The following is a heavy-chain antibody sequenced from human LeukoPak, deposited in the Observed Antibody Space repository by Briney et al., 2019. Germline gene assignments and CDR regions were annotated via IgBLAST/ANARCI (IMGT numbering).Heavy chain of an antibody. J-gene: IGHJ6*02. CDR1: GFTVSSNY. CDR3: ARDKDYGGPGSGYGMDV. V-gene: IGHV3-53*01. CDR2: IYSGGST. D-gene: IGHD4-23*01. Sequence: PGRSLRLSCAASGFTVSSNYMSWVRQAPGKGLEWVSVIYSGGSTYYADSVKGRFTISRDNSKNTLYLQMNSLRAEDTAVYYCARDKDYGGPGSGYGMDVWGQGTTVTVSS.